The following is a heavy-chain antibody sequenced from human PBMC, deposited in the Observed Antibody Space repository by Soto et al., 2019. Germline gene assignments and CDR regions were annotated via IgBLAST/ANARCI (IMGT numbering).Heavy chain of an antibody. Sequence: EVQLLESGGGLVQPGGSLRLSCAASGFTFSSFAMSWVRQVSGRGLEWVSAISDSGDSTYYADSVQGRFTISRDNSKNRLFRQRKSLGAENTPVISLAKKPSGLKFFPHSGWDSWGQGPTVTVSS. J-gene: IGHJ6*02. CDR2: ISDSGDST. CDR1: GFTFSSFA. D-gene: IGHD3-3*01. CDR3: AKKPSGLKFFPHSGWDS. V-gene: IGHV3-23*01.